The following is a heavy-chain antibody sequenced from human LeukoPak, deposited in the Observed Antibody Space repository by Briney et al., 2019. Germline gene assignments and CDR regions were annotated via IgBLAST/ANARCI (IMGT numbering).Heavy chain of an antibody. CDR1: GFTFSTYG. CDR2: IRYDGINQ. Sequence: GGSLRLSCAASGFTFSTYGMYWVRQAPGKGLEWVAFIRYDGINQYYAGSVKGRFTISRDNSKNTLYLQMSSLRAEDTAVYYCAKRYCSGITCYTSRVGFDYWGQGTLVTVSS. V-gene: IGHV3-30*02. J-gene: IGHJ4*02. D-gene: IGHD2-15*01. CDR3: AKRYCSGITCYTSRVGFDY.